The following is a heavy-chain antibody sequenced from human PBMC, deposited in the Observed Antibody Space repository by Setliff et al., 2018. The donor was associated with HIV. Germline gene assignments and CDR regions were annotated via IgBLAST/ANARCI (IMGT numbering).Heavy chain of an antibody. CDR3: ARDRGTITMTVFDL. J-gene: IGHJ2*01. V-gene: IGHV4-4*07. CDR1: GGSMRGYY. D-gene: IGHD3-22*01. CDR2: VYISGST. Sequence: PSETLSLTCTVSGGSMRGYYWSWIRQPAGKGLEWIGRVYISGSTSYNPSLESRVTMSLHNSKNQFSLKLSSVTAADTAVYYCARDRGTITMTVFDLWGRGTLVTVSS.